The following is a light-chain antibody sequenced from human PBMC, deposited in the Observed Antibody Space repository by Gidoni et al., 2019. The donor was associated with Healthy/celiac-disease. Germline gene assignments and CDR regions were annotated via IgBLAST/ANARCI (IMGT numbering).Light chain of an antibody. CDR1: QSVSSN. CDR2: GAS. V-gene: IGKV3-15*01. CDR3: QQYNNWPPLT. Sequence: DIVMTQSPATLSVSPGERATLSCRASQSVSSNLAWYQQKPGRAPRLLFYGASTRATDIPARFSGSGSGTDFTLTISSLQSEDFAVYYCQQYNNWPPLTFGGGTKVEIK. J-gene: IGKJ4*01.